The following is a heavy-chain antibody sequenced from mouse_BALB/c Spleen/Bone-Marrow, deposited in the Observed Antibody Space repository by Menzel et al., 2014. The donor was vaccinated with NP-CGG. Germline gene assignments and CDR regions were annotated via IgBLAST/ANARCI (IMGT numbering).Heavy chain of an antibody. CDR1: GYTFTDYT. CDR2: INPNNGGI. D-gene: IGHD1-1*02. CDR3: ARGLWYY. V-gene: IGHV1-22*01. J-gene: IGHJ2*01. Sequence: EVHLVESGPELVKPGASVKISCKTSGYTFTDYTIHWVRQSHGKSLEWIGRINPNNGGISYIRQFKDKATLTVDKSSSTAYMELRSLTSEDSAVYYCARGLWYYWGQGTTLTVSS.